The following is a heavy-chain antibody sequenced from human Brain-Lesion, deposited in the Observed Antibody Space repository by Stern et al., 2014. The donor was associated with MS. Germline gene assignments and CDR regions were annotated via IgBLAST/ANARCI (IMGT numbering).Heavy chain of an antibody. CDR1: GFTFINYW. CDR2: VNNDGRRT. Sequence: EVQLVDSGGGLVQPGGSLRLSCAASGFTFINYWMDWVRQAPGKGLVWVSRVNNDGRRTSYADSVKGRFTMSRDNAKNTLYLQMNSLRVEDTAIYYCARGERWFDSWGQGTLVTVSS. J-gene: IGHJ5*01. CDR3: ARGERWFDS. V-gene: IGHV3-74*02. D-gene: IGHD3-10*01.